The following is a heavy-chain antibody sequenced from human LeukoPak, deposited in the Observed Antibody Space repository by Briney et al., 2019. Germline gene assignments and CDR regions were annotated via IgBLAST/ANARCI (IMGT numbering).Heavy chain of an antibody. D-gene: IGHD3-10*02. CDR3: AKQSYARSLGE. Sequence: GGSLRLSCATSGFPFSDFSMTWVRQAPGKGLEWISTTNSGGTTTYYAESVKGRFTISRDNFKNALYLQMSSLRVEDTAIYYRAKQSYARSLGEGGPGTLVTVSS. CDR1: GFPFSDFS. V-gene: IGHV3-23*01. CDR2: TNSGGTTT. J-gene: IGHJ4*02.